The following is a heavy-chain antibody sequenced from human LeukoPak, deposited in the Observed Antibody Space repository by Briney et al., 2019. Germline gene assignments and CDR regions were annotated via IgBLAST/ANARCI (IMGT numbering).Heavy chain of an antibody. CDR3: ARHADSGFGELAFDY. V-gene: IGHV4-39*01. Sequence: SETLSLTCTVSGGSISSSGFHWGCIRQPPGKGLEWIGSIFYSGSTYYNPSLKSRVTISVDTSKNQFSLKLSSVTAADTGVYYCARHADSGFGELAFDYWGQGTLVTVSS. J-gene: IGHJ4*02. CDR2: IFYSGST. D-gene: IGHD3-10*01. CDR1: GGSISSSGFH.